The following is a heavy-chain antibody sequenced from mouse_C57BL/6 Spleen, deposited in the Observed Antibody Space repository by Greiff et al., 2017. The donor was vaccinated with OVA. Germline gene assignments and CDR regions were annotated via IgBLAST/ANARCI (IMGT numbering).Heavy chain of an antibody. CDR1: GFSLTSYG. CDR2: IWSGGST. D-gene: IGHD2-4*01. Sequence: QVQLQQSGPGLVQPSQSLSITCTVSGFSLTSYGVHWVRQSPGKGLEWLGVIWSGGSTDSNAAFISRLSISTDTSKNQIVFKKNSLQADDTAIYYCARNSYDYDPWFAYWGQGTLVTVSA. V-gene: IGHV2-2*01. J-gene: IGHJ3*01. CDR3: ARNSYDYDPWFAY.